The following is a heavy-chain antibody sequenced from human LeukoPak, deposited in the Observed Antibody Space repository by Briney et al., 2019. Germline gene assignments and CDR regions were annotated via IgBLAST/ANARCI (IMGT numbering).Heavy chain of an antibody. D-gene: IGHD6-19*01. CDR2: TYYRSKWYN. V-gene: IGHV6-1*01. Sequence: SQTLSLACAISGDSVSSNSAAWNWIRQSPSRGLEWLGRTYYRSKWYNDYAVSVKSRITINPDTSKNQFSLQLNSVTLEDTAVYYCARDLDSGWYYYYGMDVWGQGTTVTVSS. CDR1: GDSVSSNSAA. CDR3: ARDLDSGWYYYYGMDV. J-gene: IGHJ6*02.